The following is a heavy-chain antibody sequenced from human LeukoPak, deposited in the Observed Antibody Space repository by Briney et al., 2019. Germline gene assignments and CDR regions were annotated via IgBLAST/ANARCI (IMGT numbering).Heavy chain of an antibody. CDR2: ISAYNGNT. J-gene: IGHJ4*02. D-gene: IGHD2-2*01. V-gene: IGHV1-18*04. Sequence: ASVTVSCKATGYTFTSYGISWVRQAPGPGLELMGWISAYNGNTNYAQKLQGRVTMTTDTSTSTDYMELRSLRSDDTPVHYCARCPRGYCSSTTCRIFDYWAQGTLLTVSS. CDR1: GYTFTSYG. CDR3: ARCPRGYCSSTTCRIFDY.